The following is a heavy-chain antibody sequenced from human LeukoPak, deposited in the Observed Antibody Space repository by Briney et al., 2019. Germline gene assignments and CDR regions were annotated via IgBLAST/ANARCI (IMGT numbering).Heavy chain of an antibody. J-gene: IGHJ6*03. V-gene: IGHV1-8*01. CDR3: ARGGEMATIIHYYYYMDV. CDR2: MNPNSGNT. D-gene: IGHD5-24*01. Sequence: ASVKVSCKASGYTFTSYEINWVRQATGQGLEWMGWMNPNSGNTGYAQKFQGRVTMTRNTSISTAYMELSSLRSEDTAVYYCARGGEMATIIHYYYYMDVWGKGTTVTVS. CDR1: GYTFTSYE.